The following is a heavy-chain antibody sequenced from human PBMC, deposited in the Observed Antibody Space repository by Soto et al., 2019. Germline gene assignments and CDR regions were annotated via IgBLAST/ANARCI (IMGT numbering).Heavy chain of an antibody. D-gene: IGHD5-12*01. CDR2: VKSDGSYT. V-gene: IGHV3-74*01. Sequence: EVQLVESGGGLVQPGGSLRLSCAASGFTFSSYWMHWVRQVPGKGLVWVSRVKSDGSYTTYTDSVKGRFTISRDNAKNTLYLQMNSLRAEDTAVYYCAGCDSGYVNYWGQGTLVTVSS. J-gene: IGHJ4*02. CDR1: GFTFSSYW. CDR3: AGCDSGYVNY.